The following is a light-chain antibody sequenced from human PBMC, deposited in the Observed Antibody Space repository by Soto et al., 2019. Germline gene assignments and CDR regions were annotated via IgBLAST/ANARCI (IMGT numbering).Light chain of an antibody. Sequence: EIVMTQSPGTLSWSAGEDATLSCGASQSVDSNYLAWYHQKTGHTPRLILFGASGTAASVPHSSSGSRVGRNFTPTISKVEPEDFAVYYCQQYGTPRSVTFGQGTRLEIK. V-gene: IGKV3-20*01. CDR2: GAS. CDR3: QQYGTPRSVT. CDR1: QSVDSNY. J-gene: IGKJ5*01.